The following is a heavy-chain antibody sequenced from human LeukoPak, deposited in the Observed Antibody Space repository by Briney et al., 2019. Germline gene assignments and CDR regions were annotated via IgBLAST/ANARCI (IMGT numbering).Heavy chain of an antibody. J-gene: IGHJ6*03. Sequence: PGGSLRLSCASSGFTFSSYGMHSVRQAPGKGLEWVAVISYDGSNNYYAASVKGRFTISRDNSKNTLYLQMNSLRAEDTAVYYCAKDLRYCSSTSCYPFYYSYMAVWGKGTTVTVSS. CDR1: GFTFSSYG. D-gene: IGHD2-2*01. CDR2: ISYDGSNN. CDR3: AKDLRYCSSTSCYPFYYSYMAV. V-gene: IGHV3-30*18.